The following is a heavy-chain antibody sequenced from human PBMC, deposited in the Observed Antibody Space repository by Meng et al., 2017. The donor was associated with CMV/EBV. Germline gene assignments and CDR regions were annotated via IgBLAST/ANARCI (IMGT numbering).Heavy chain of an antibody. Sequence: GGSLRLSCAASGFTFSSYSMNWVRQAPGKGLEWVSSISSSSSYIYYADSVKGRFTISRDNAKNSLYLQMNSLRAEDTAVYYCASFTIFGVVKDGMDVWGQGTTVTVSS. V-gene: IGHV3-21*01. J-gene: IGHJ6*02. CDR2: ISSSSSYI. D-gene: IGHD3-3*01. CDR1: GFTFSSYS. CDR3: ASFTIFGVVKDGMDV.